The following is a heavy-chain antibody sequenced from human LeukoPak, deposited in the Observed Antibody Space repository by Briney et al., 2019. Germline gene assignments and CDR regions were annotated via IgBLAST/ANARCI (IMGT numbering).Heavy chain of an antibody. Sequence: SETLSLTCAVYGGSFSGYYWSWIRQPPGKGLDWIGEINHSGSTNYNPSLKSRVTISVDTSKNQFSLKLSSVTAADTAVYYCARAWYYYDSSGYYPFDYWGQGTLVTVSS. J-gene: IGHJ4*02. V-gene: IGHV4-34*01. D-gene: IGHD3-22*01. CDR3: ARAWYYYDSSGYYPFDY. CDR2: INHSGST. CDR1: GGSFSGYY.